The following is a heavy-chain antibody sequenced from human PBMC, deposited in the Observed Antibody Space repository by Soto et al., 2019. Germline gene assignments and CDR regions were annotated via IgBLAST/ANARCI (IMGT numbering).Heavy chain of an antibody. Sequence: PGESLKISCKGSGYSFTSYWIGWVRQMPGKGLEWMGIIYPGDSDTRYSPSFQGQVTISADKSISTAYLQWGSLKASDTAMYYCAGGGVRGVITRTRDYYGMDVWGQAPTVTVSS. V-gene: IGHV5-51*01. CDR3: AGGGVRGVITRTRDYYGMDV. D-gene: IGHD3-10*01. J-gene: IGHJ6*02. CDR1: GYSFTSYW. CDR2: IYPGDSDT.